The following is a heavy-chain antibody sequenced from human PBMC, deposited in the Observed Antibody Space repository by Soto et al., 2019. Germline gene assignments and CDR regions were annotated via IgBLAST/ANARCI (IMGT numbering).Heavy chain of an antibody. CDR3: TRDIVVVPADKDYYYYGMDV. CDR2: IKSKTDGGTT. V-gene: IGHV3-15*01. D-gene: IGHD2-2*01. CDR1: GFTFSNAW. J-gene: IGHJ6*02. Sequence: PGGSLRLSCAASGFTFSNAWMSWVRQAPGKGLEWVGRIKSKTDGGTTDYAAPVKGRFTISRDDSKNTLYLQMNSLKTEDTAVYYCTRDIVVVPADKDYYYYGMDVWGQGTTVTVSS.